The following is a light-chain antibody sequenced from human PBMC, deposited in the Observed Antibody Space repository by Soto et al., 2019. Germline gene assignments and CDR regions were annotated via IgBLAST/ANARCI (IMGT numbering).Light chain of an antibody. CDR2: DDD. Sequence: QSVLTQPPSVSAAPGQKVTISCSGSSSNIGNNYVSWYQQVPGTAPKLLIYDDDKRPSESPDRFSGSKSGTSATLGITGLQTGDEADYYCGTWDASLSAVVFGGGTKVTVL. V-gene: IGLV1-51*01. CDR3: GTWDASLSAVV. J-gene: IGLJ2*01. CDR1: SSNIGNNY.